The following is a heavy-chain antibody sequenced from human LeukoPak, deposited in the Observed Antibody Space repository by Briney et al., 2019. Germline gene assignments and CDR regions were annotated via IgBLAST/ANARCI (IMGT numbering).Heavy chain of an antibody. CDR1: GFTFSSYA. D-gene: IGHD1-7*01. J-gene: IGHJ4*02. CDR2: ISWNSGSI. V-gene: IGHV3-9*01. CDR3: AKDTSWNYDYFDY. Sequence: PGGSLRLSCAASGFTFSSYAMSWVRQAPGKGLEWVSGISWNSGSIGYADSVKGRFTISRDNAKNSLYLQMNSLRAEDTALYYCAKDTSWNYDYFDYWGQGTLVTVSS.